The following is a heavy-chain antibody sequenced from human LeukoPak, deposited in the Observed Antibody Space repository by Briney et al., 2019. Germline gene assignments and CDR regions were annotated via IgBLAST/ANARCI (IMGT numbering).Heavy chain of an antibody. J-gene: IGHJ6*02. D-gene: IGHD4-17*01. CDR2: IYYSGST. Sequence: PSETLSLTCTVSGGSVSSYYWSWIRQPPGKGLEWIGYIYYSGSTNYNPSLKSRVTISVDTSKNQFSLKLSSVTAADTAVYYCARVRRYGDYGMYYYGMDVWGQGTTVTVSS. CDR1: GGSVSSYY. V-gene: IGHV4-59*02. CDR3: ARVRRYGDYGMYYYGMDV.